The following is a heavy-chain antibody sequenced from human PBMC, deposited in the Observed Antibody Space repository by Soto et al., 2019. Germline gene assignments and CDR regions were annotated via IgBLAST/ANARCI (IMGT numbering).Heavy chain of an antibody. V-gene: IGHV4-39*01. J-gene: IGHJ6*02. CDR2: IYYSGAS. Sequence: SETLSLTCTVSGGPTLTTNYYWGWVRQAPGKGLEWIGSIYYSGASYYNPSLKSRVAISIDTSRNQFFLRLSSVTAADTAVYYCVTVASSRYYFAMDIWGQGTTVTAP. CDR3: VTVASSRYYFAMDI. CDR1: GGPTLTTNYY. D-gene: IGHD3-16*01.